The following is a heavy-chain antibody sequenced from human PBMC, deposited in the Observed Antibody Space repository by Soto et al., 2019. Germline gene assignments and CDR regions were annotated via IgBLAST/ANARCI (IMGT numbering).Heavy chain of an antibody. CDR3: AKDLSQSLAAPYYYYGMDV. CDR2: MSGSGGST. Sequence: PGGSLRLSCAASGFTFSTYAMSWVRQAPGKGLEWVSAMSGSGGSTYYADSLKGRFTISRDNSKNTLYLQMNSLRAEDTAVYYCAKDLSQSLAAPYYYYGMDVWGQGTTVTVSS. J-gene: IGHJ6*02. V-gene: IGHV3-23*01. CDR1: GFTFSTYA. D-gene: IGHD6-19*01.